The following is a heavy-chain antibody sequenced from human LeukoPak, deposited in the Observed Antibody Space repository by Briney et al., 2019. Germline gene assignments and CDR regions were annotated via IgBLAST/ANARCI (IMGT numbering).Heavy chain of an antibody. D-gene: IGHD3-10*01. CDR1: GGSISSSSYY. CDR2: IYYSGST. J-gene: IGHJ3*02. CDR3: ARDRLWFGELGAFDI. V-gene: IGHV4-39*07. Sequence: SETLSLTCTVSGGSISSSSYYWGWIRQPPGKGLEWIGSIYYSGSTYYNPSLKSRVTISVDTSKNQFSLKLSSVTAADTAVYYCARDRLWFGELGAFDIWGQGTMVTVSS.